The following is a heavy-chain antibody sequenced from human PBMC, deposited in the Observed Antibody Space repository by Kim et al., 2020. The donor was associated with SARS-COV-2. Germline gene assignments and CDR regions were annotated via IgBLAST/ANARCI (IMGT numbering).Heavy chain of an antibody. Sequence: GESLKISCKGSGYSFTRYWNGWVRQMPGKGVEWMGSIYPGDSETRYSPSFQGQVTITDDKSISTAYLQWSRLKASDTAMYYCARLRFGESNPFDYWGQGTLVTVSS. CDR1: GYSFTRYW. D-gene: IGHD3-10*01. CDR2: IYPGDSET. V-gene: IGHV5-51*01. J-gene: IGHJ4*02. CDR3: ARLRFGESNPFDY.